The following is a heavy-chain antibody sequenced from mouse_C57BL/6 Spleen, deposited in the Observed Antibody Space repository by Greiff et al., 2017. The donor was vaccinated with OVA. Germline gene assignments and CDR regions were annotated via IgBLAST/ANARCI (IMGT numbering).Heavy chain of an antibody. V-gene: IGHV1-82*01. CDR1: GYAFSSSW. J-gene: IGHJ4*01. CDR2: IYPGDGDT. Sequence: QVQLKQSGPELVKPGASVKISCKASGYAFSSSWMNWVKQRPGKGLEWIGRIYPGDGDTNYNGKFKGKATLTAEKTSSTAYMHLSILTSEDSAVYFCARTYYSIYDYAMDYWGQGTSVTVSS. D-gene: IGHD2-5*01. CDR3: ARTYYSIYDYAMDY.